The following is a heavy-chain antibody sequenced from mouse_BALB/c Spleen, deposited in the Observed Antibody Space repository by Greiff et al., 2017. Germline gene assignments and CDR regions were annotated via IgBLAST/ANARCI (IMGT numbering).Heavy chain of an antibody. V-gene: IGHV1-69*02. CDR2: IDPSDSYT. J-gene: IGHJ3*01. CDR1: GYTFTSYW. D-gene: IGHD1-1*02. Sequence: QVQLQQPGAELVKPGASVKLSCKASGYTFTSYWMHWVKQSHGQGLEWIGEIDPSDSYTNYNQKFKGKATLTVDKSSSTAYMQLSSLTSEDSAVYYCARHGPFAYWGQGTLVTVAA. CDR3: ARHGPFAY.